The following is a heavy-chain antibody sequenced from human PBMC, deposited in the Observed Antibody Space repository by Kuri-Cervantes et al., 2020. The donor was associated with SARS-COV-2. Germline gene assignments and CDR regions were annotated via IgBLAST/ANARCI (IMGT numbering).Heavy chain of an antibody. CDR3: ARAGLGSSGAFDI. Sequence: SVKVSCKASGGTFSSYAISWVRQAPGQGLEWMGGIIPIFGIANYAQKFQGRVTMTRNTSISTAYMELSRLRSDDTAVYYCARAGLGSSGAFDIWGQGTMVTVSS. V-gene: IGHV1-69*10. J-gene: IGHJ3*02. CDR2: IIPIFGIA. CDR1: GGTFSSYA. D-gene: IGHD6-6*01.